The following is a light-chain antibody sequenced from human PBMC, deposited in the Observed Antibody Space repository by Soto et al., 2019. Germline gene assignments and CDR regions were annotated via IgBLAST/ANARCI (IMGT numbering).Light chain of an antibody. CDR2: GSS. CDR1: QSVSGK. CDR3: QQRSNWPLT. V-gene: IGKV3D-15*01. J-gene: IGKJ4*01. Sequence: EIVMTQSPATLSVSPGETATLSCRASQSVSGKLAWFQQKPGQAPRLLISGSSTRATGIPARFSGSGSGTEFTLTISSLQSEDFAVYYCQQRSNWPLTFGGGTKVDIK.